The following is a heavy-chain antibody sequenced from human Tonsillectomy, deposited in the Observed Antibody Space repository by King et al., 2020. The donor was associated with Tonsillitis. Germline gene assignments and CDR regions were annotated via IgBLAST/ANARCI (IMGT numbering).Heavy chain of an antibody. J-gene: IGHJ3*02. Sequence: VQLVESGAEVKKPGASVKVSCKASGYTFTSYGISWVRQAPGQGLEWMGWISTYNGYTNYAQKLQGRVTMTPDTSTRTAYMELRSLRSDDTAVYYCARVLGGLWSGPDAFDIWGQGTMVTVSS. CDR1: GYTFTSYG. CDR2: ISTYNGYT. CDR3: ARVLGGLWSGPDAFDI. V-gene: IGHV1-18*01. D-gene: IGHD3-3*01.